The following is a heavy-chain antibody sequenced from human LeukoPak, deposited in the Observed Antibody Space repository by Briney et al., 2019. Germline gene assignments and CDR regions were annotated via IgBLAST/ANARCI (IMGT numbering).Heavy chain of an antibody. J-gene: IGHJ6*03. CDR3: ARDRDIVVIPSPMNYYYYYMDV. V-gene: IGHV1-2*02. CDR1: GYTFTGYY. Sequence: ASVKVSCKASGYTFTGYYMHWVRQAPGQGLEWMGWINPNSGGTNYAQKFQGRVTMTRDTSSSTVSMDLSRLRSDDTALYYCARDRDIVVIPSPMNYYYYYMDVWGKGTTVIVSS. D-gene: IGHD2-2*01. CDR2: INPNSGGT.